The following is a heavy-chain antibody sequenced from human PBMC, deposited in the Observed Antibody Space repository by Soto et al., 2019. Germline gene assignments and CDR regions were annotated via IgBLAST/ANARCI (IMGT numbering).Heavy chain of an antibody. Sequence: GGSLRLSCAASGFTFSSYGMHWVRQAPGKGLEWVAVIWYDGSNKYYADSVKGRFTISRDNSKNTLYLQMNSLRAEDTAVYYCARDGYGDALEPHYYYYYYGMDVWGQGTTVTVSS. D-gene: IGHD4-17*01. CDR2: IWYDGSNK. J-gene: IGHJ6*02. CDR3: ARDGYGDALEPHYYYYYYGMDV. V-gene: IGHV3-33*01. CDR1: GFTFSSYG.